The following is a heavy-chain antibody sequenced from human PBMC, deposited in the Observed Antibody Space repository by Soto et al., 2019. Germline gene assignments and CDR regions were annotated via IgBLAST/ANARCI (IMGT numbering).Heavy chain of an antibody. CDR1: GGSVSSGSYY. D-gene: IGHD2-15*01. CDR2: IYYSGST. V-gene: IGHV4-61*03. Sequence: QVQLQESGPGLVKPSETLSLTCTVSGGSVSSGSYYWSWIRQPPGKGLEWIGYIYYSGSTNYNPSLKSRVTISVAPSMCRFSLPLSAATPANMAVFYCVRVLGPDRAGWFDSWGQGLLVTVYS. J-gene: IGHJ5*01. CDR3: VRVLGPDRAGWFDS.